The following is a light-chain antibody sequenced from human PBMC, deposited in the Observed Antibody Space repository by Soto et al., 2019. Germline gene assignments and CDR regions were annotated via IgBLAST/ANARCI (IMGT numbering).Light chain of an antibody. CDR1: QSISSW. CDR2: DAS. V-gene: IGKV1-5*01. J-gene: IGKJ2*01. CDR3: QQYNSYPMYN. Sequence: DIQMTQSPSTLSASVGDRVTITCRASQSISSWLAWYQQKPGKAPKLLIYDASSLESGVPSRFSGSGSGTEFTLTISSLQPDDFATYYCQQYNSYPMYNFGKGTKLEIK.